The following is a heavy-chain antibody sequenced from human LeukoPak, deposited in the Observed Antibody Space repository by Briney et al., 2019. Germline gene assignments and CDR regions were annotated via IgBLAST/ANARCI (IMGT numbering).Heavy chain of an antibody. CDR2: FSHSGST. V-gene: IGHV4-30-2*01. D-gene: IGHD2-15*01. CDR3: ARLGYCSGGSCYSFVDY. CDR1: GGSINSGGYY. J-gene: IGHJ4*02. Sequence: SETLSLTCTVSGGSINSGGYYWTWIRQPPGEGLEWIAYFSHSGSTFYNPSLKSRVTISLDTSKNQFSLKLSSVTAADTAVYYCARLGYCSGGSCYSFVDYWGQGTLVTVSS.